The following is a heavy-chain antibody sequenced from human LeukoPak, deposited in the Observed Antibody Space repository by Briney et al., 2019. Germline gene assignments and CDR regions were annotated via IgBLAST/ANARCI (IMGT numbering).Heavy chain of an antibody. D-gene: IGHD3-16*02. CDR2: INHSGST. CDR3: ASSRIYFNYVWGSYLAY. CDR1: GGSFSGYY. J-gene: IGHJ4*02. Sequence: SETLSLTCAVYGGSFSGYYWSWIRQPPGKGLEWIGEINHSGSTNYNPSLKSRVTISVDTSNNQFSLKLNSVTAADTAVYYCASSRIYFNYVWGSYLAYWGQGTLVTVSS. V-gene: IGHV4-34*01.